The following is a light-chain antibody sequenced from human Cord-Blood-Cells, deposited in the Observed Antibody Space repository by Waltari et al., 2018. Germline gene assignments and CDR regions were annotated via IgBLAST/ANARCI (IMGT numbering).Light chain of an antibody. CDR2: AGS. Sequence: DIQMTQSPSSLSASVGDRVTITCRASQSISSYLNWYQQKPGKAPKLLIYAGSSLQRGVPSRFSGSGSGREFTLTISRLQAEDFATYDCQQSDSTLWTFGQGTKVEIK. CDR3: QQSDSTLWT. V-gene: IGKV1-39*01. J-gene: IGKJ1*01. CDR1: QSISSY.